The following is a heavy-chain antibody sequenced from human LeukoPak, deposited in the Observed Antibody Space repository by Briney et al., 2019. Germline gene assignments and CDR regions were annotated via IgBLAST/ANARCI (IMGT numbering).Heavy chain of an antibody. CDR3: ARGLRGTTHPRAFDI. Sequence: GESLTISCKDSGYTFTDYWIGWVRQMPGKGLEWVGIIYPADSDTRYSPSFQGLVTISADKSISTAYLQWSTLKASDTAMYYCARGLRGTTHPRAFDIWGQGTLVTVSS. V-gene: IGHV5-51*01. CDR2: IYPADSDT. D-gene: IGHD1-7*01. J-gene: IGHJ3*02. CDR1: GYTFTDYW.